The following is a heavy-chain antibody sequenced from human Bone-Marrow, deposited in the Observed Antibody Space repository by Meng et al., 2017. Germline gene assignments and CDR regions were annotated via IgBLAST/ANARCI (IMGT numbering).Heavy chain of an antibody. CDR1: GGSISSIDW. V-gene: IGHV4-4*03. Sequence: VRLRGQGPGLWKPPGTLSLTCVVSGGSISSIDWWSWVRQPPGKGLEWIGEIYHGGDTNYNPSLKSRVTIAIDKSKNQFSLKLSSVTAADTAVYYCASWIYSCGWQWGQGALVTVSS. J-gene: IGHJ4*02. CDR3: ASWIYSCGWQ. D-gene: IGHD6-19*01. CDR2: IYHGGDT.